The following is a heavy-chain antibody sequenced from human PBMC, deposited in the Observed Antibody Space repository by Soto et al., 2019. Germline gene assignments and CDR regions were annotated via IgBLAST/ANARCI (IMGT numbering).Heavy chain of an antibody. J-gene: IGHJ5*02. V-gene: IGHV4-34*01. CDR2: INHSGST. D-gene: IGHD6-13*01. Sequence: SETLSLTCAVYGGSFSGYYWSWIRQPPGKGLEWIGEINHSGSTNYNPSLKSRVTISVDTSKNQFSLKLSSVTAADTAVYYCARGRAPADTGLTRVGTWGPGTLVTVSS. CDR1: GGSFSGYY. CDR3: ARGRAPADTGLTRVGT.